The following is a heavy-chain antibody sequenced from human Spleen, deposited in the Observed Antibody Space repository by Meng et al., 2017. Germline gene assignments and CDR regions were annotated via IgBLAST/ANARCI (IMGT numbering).Heavy chain of an antibody. Sequence: EVQLLESGGGLVQPGGSLRLSCAASGFTFSSYGMSWVRQAPGKGLEWVSATTGSGDGTYYADSVRGRFTISRDNSKNTLYLQMNSLRAEDTAVYYCVRYPTFDYWGQGILVTVSS. CDR2: TTGSGDGT. J-gene: IGHJ4*02. V-gene: IGHV3-23*01. D-gene: IGHD3-16*01. CDR3: VRYPTFDY. CDR1: GFTFSSYG.